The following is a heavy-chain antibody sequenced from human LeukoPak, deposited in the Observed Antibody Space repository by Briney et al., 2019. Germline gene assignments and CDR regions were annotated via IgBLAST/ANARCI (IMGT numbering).Heavy chain of an antibody. CDR3: ARGYYYDSSGHDY. J-gene: IGHJ4*02. V-gene: IGHV1-18*01. CDR2: ISGYNGDT. Sequence: ASVKVSCKASGYTFSNYGITWVRQAPGQGLGWMGWISGYNGDTNYAQKLQGRVTMTTDTSTSTAYMELRSLRSDDTAVYYCARGYYYDSSGHDYWGQGTLVTVSS. CDR1: GYTFSNYG. D-gene: IGHD3-22*01.